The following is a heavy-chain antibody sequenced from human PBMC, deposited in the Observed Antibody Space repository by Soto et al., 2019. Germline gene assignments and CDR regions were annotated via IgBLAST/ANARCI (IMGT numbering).Heavy chain of an antibody. D-gene: IGHD2-15*01. CDR2: IIPIFGTI. CDR3: ARGGGIVLVVAASSPYYFDY. CDR1: GGTFSSFA. J-gene: IGHJ4*02. V-gene: IGHV1-69*12. Sequence: QVQLVQSGAEVKKPGSSVKVSCKASGGTFSSFAISWVRQAPGQGLEWMGAIIPIFGTIKYAQKFQGRVRITADEPTSTAYIELSSLSPEDTAVYDCARGGGIVLVVAASSPYYFDYWGQGTLVTVSS.